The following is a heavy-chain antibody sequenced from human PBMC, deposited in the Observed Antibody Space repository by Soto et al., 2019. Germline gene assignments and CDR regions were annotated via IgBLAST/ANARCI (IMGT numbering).Heavy chain of an antibody. D-gene: IGHD3-3*01. Sequence: SETLSLTCAVSGGSISSSNWWSWVRQPPGKGLEWIGEIYHSGSTNYNPSLKSRVTISVDKSKNQFSLRLSSVTAADTAVYYCARVPARITIFGVVINWFDPCGQGTLVTVST. CDR2: IYHSGST. CDR3: ARVPARITIFGVVINWFDP. J-gene: IGHJ5*02. CDR1: GGSISSSNW. V-gene: IGHV4-4*02.